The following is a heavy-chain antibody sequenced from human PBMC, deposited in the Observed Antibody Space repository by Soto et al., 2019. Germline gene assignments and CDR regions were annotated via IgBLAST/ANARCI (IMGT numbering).Heavy chain of an antibody. CDR3: TADSYFTSKLVRFDY. CDR1: GFSFINSA. Sequence: GGSLRLSCAASGFSFINSAMTWVRQPPGKGLEWVGRIKSQVNGGTPDFAAPVRGRFAISRDDSRSMVYLQMNRLKTEDTAVYYCTADSYFTSKLVRFDYWGLGTLVTVSS. D-gene: IGHD2-21*01. V-gene: IGHV3-15*01. J-gene: IGHJ4*01. CDR2: IKSQVNGGTP.